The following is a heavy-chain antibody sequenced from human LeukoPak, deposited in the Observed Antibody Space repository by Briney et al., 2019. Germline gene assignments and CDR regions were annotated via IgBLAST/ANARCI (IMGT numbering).Heavy chain of an antibody. Sequence: PSETLSLTCAVYGGSFSGYYWSWIRQPPGKGLEGIGEINHSGSTNYNPSLKSRVTISVDTSKNQFSLKLSSVTAADTAVYYCARGTRYYYGSGSSPVWFDPWGQGTLVTVSS. J-gene: IGHJ5*02. CDR2: INHSGST. V-gene: IGHV4-34*01. CDR1: GGSFSGYY. D-gene: IGHD3-10*01. CDR3: ARGTRYYYGSGSSPVWFDP.